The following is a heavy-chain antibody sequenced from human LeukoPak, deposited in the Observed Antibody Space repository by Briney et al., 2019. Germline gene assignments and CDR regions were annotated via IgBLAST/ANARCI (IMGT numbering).Heavy chain of an antibody. J-gene: IGHJ6*03. CDR1: GFTFSSYE. D-gene: IGHD3-22*01. V-gene: IGHV3-48*03. CDR2: ISSSGSTI. Sequence: PGGSLRLSCAASGFTFSSYEMNWVRQAPGKGLEWVSYISSSGSTISYADSVKGRFTISRDNSKNTLYLQMNSLRAEDTAVYYCAKYGYYYDSSGYYAPSGGRFGYYYYMDVWGKGTTVTVSS. CDR3: AKYGYYYDSSGYYAPSGGRFGYYYYMDV.